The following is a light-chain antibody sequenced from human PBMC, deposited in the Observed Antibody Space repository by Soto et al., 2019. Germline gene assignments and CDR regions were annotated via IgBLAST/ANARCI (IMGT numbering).Light chain of an antibody. Sequence: QSVLTQPASVSGFPGRSITISCTGTSSDVGGYNYVSWYQQHPGKAPKLMIYDVSNRPSGVSNRFSGPKSGNTASLTISGLQAEDEADYYCSSYTSSSTLYVFGTGTKVTVL. CDR2: DVS. J-gene: IGLJ1*01. V-gene: IGLV2-14*01. CDR1: SSDVGGYNY. CDR3: SSYTSSSTLYV.